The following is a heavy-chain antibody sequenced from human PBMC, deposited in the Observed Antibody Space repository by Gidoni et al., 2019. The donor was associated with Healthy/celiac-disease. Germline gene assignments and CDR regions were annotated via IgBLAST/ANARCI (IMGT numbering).Heavy chain of an antibody. V-gene: IGHV2-70*01. J-gene: IGHJ6*02. Sequence: QVTLRESGPALVKPTQTLTLTCTFSGFSLSTSGMCVSWIRQPPGKALEWLALIDWDDDKYYSTSLKTRLTISKDTSKNQVVLTMTNMDPVDTATYYCARMGAVAGYYYYYGMDVWGQGTTVTVSS. CDR3: ARMGAVAGYYYYYGMDV. CDR2: IDWDDDK. CDR1: GFSLSTSGMC. D-gene: IGHD6-19*01.